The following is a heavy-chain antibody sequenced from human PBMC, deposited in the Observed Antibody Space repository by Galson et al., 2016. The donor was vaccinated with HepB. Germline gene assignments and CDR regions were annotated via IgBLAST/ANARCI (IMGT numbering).Heavy chain of an antibody. CDR1: GESFTSYY. V-gene: IGHV4-34*01. J-gene: IGHJ4*02. D-gene: IGHD3-10*01. CDR3: ARGQLWPSGVFDY. CDR2: INNRGYT. Sequence: DTLSPPRAAYGESFTSYYWIWIRPPPGKGPGLVWGINNRGYTNYNPSLKSRVTISGDTSRNQFSLKLNSVTAADTAIYYCARGQLWPSGVFDYWGQGTLVTVSS.